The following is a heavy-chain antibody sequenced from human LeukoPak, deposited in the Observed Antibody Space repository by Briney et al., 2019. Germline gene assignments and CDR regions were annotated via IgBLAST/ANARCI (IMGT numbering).Heavy chain of an antibody. V-gene: IGHV1-69*05. CDR1: GGTFSSYA. CDR2: IIPIFGTA. J-gene: IGHJ4*02. D-gene: IGHD6-19*01. Sequence: SARVSCKASGGTFSSYAISWVRQAPGQGLEWRGGIIPIFGTANYAQKFQGRVTITTDESTSTAYMELSSLRSEDTAVYYCARGAVVAGTNYFDYWGQGTLVTVSS. CDR3: ARGAVVAGTNYFDY.